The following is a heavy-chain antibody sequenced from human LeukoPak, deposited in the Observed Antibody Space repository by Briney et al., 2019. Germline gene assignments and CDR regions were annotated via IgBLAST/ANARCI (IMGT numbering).Heavy chain of an antibody. CDR1: GFTFSSYS. CDR3: ARDSSSLFYYHYYMDV. Sequence: GGSLRLSCAASGFTFSSYSMNWVRQAPGKGLEWVSSISSSSSYIYYADSVKGRFAISRDNAKNSLYLQMNSLRAEDTAVYYCARDSSSLFYYHYYMDVWGKGTTVTVSS. CDR2: ISSSSSYI. V-gene: IGHV3-21*01. J-gene: IGHJ6*03. D-gene: IGHD2-2*01.